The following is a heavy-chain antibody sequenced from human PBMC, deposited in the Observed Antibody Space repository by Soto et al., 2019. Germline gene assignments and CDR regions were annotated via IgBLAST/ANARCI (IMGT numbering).Heavy chain of an antibody. J-gene: IGHJ4*02. CDR1: GGSISSGDYY. V-gene: IGHV4-30-4*01. CDR2: IYYSGST. D-gene: IGHD1-26*01. Sequence: PSETLSLTCTVSGGSISSGDYYWSWIRQPPGKGLEWIGYIYYSGSTYYNPSLKSRVTISVDTSKNQFSLKLSSVTAADTAVYYCARVGVVGGSYYPDEFDYWGQGTLVTVSS. CDR3: ARVGVVGGSYYPDEFDY.